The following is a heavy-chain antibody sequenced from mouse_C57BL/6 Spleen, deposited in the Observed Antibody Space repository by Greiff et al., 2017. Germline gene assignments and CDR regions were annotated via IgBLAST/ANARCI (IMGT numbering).Heavy chain of an antibody. CDR1: GYTFTSYT. V-gene: IGHV1-4*01. J-gene: IGHJ2*01. Sequence: QVQLQQSGAELARPGASVKMSCKASGYTFTSYTMHWVKQRPGQGLEWIGYINPSSGYTKYNQKFNDKATLTADKSSSTAYMQLSSLTSEDSAVYYCATGDYFDYWGQGTTLTVSS. CDR3: ATGDYFDY. CDR2: INPSSGYT.